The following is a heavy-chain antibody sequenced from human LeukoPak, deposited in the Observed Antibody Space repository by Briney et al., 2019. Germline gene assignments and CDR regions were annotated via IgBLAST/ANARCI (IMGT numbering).Heavy chain of an antibody. CDR1: GDSVSSSSAA. CDR3: ARSYAGALDY. CDR2: VYYRSKWYS. V-gene: IGHV6-1*01. J-gene: IGHJ4*02. Sequence: SQTLSLTCAISGDSVSSSSAARNWIRQSPVRGLEWLGRVYYRSKWYSHSVVSVKSRITINPDKSKNQFSLQLNSVTPEDTAVYYCARSYAGALDYWGQGTLVTVSS. D-gene: IGHD3-16*01.